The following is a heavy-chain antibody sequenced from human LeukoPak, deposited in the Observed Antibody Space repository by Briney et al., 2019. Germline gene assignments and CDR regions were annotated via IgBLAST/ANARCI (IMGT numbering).Heavy chain of an antibody. D-gene: IGHD2-21*02. CDR2: INPNSGGT. Sequence: GASVKVSCKASGYTFTGYYMHWVRQAPGQGLEWMGWINPNSGGTNYAQKFQGWVTMTRDTSISTAYMELSRLRSDDTAVYYCARLAAVVVTAEYYFDYWGQGTLVTVSS. V-gene: IGHV1-2*04. J-gene: IGHJ4*02. CDR3: ARLAAVVVTAEYYFDY. CDR1: GYTFTGYY.